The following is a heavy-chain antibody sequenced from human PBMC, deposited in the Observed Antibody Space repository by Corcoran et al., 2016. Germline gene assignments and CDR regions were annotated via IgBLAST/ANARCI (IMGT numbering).Heavy chain of an antibody. CDR2: INPSGGST. CDR3: ARDPDSGGKGVGWYFDL. D-gene: IGHD2-15*01. Sequence: QVQLVQSGAEVKKPGASVKVSCKASGYTFTSYYMHWVRQAPGQGLEWMGIINPSGGSTSYAQKFQGRVTMTRDTSTSTVYMELSSLRSEDTAVYYCARDPDSGGKGVGWYFDLWGRGTLVTVSS. J-gene: IGHJ2*01. CDR1: GYTFTSYY. V-gene: IGHV1-46*01.